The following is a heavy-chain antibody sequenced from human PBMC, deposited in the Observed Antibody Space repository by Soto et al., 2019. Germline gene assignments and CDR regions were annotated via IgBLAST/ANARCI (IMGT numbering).Heavy chain of an antibody. D-gene: IGHD2-8*01. V-gene: IGHV1-69*13. CDR1: GGTFSSYA. Sequence: GASVKVSCKASGGTFSSYAISWVRQAPGQGLEWMGGIIPIFGTANYAQKFQGRVTITADESTSTAYMELSRLRSDDTAVYYCARGAVLMVYATTNNWFDPWGQGTLVSVPQ. J-gene: IGHJ5*02. CDR3: ARGAVLMVYATTNNWFDP. CDR2: IIPIFGTA.